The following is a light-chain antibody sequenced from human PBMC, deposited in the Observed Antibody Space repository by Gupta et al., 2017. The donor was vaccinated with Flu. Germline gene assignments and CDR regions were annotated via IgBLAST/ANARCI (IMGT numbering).Light chain of an antibody. CDR1: SSHIGSYDY. J-gene: IGLJ2*01. Sequence: QSALTQPASVSGSPGQPINIPFTGNSSHIGSYDYVSWYQQSPGRAPKLMIYDVSNRPSGISDRFSGSKSGNTATLTNSGLQAEDEADYYCSSYSATGALALFGGGTKVTVL. V-gene: IGLV2-14*01. CDR3: SSYSATGALAL. CDR2: DVS.